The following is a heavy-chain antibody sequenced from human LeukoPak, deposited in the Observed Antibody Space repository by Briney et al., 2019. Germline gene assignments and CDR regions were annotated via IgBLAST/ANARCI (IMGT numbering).Heavy chain of an antibody. D-gene: IGHD3-10*01. CDR3: ARVPHYYYVDY. V-gene: IGHV4-34*01. J-gene: IGHJ4*02. Sequence: SETLSLTCAVYGGSFSGYYWSWIRQPPGKGLEWIGEVNRSGSTNYNPSLESRVTISLDTSKNHFSLELSSVAAADTALFYFARVPHYYYVDYRGQGTLVTVSS. CDR2: VNRSGST. CDR1: GGSFSGYY.